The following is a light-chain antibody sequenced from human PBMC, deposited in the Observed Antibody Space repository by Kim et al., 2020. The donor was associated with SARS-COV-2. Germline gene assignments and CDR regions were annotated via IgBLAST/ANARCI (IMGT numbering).Light chain of an antibody. J-gene: IGLJ2*01. V-gene: IGLV3-19*01. CDR2: GKN. CDR3: KSWDSNDNVV. CDR1: SLRSYY. Sequence: SSELTQDPAVSVALGQTVRITCQGDSLRSYYATWYQQKPGQAPILVIYGKNNRPSGIPDRFSGSSSGNTTSLTITGTQAGDEADYSCKSWDSNDNVVFGG.